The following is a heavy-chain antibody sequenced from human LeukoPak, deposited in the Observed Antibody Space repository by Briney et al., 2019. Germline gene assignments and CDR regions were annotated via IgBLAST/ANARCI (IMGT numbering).Heavy chain of an antibody. J-gene: IGHJ4*02. D-gene: IGHD2-21*01. Sequence: GGSLRLSCAASGFSFTSYGMHWVRQAPGKGLEWVALIRYDGSNKYYADSVKGRFTISRDNSKNTLDLQMNSLRPEDTAAYYCARSIGYWGQGTLVTVSS. CDR2: IRYDGSNK. CDR3: ARSIGY. CDR1: GFSFTSYG. V-gene: IGHV3-30*02.